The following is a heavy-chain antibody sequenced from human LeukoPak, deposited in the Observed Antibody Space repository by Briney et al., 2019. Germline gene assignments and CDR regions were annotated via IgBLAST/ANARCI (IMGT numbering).Heavy chain of an antibody. J-gene: IGHJ5*02. CDR1: GGSISSGGYY. CDR3: AREVADYDSSGYYSSGDWFDP. V-gene: IGHV4-31*11. D-gene: IGHD3-22*01. Sequence: SETLSLTCAVSGGSISSGGYYRSWIRQHPGKGLEWIGYIYYSGSTYYNPSLKSRVTISVDTSKNQFSLKLSSVTAADTAVYYCAREVADYDSSGYYSSGDWFDPWAREPWSPSPQ. CDR2: IYYSGST.